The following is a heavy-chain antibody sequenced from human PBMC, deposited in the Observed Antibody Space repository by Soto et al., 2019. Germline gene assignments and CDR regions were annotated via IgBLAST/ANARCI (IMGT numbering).Heavy chain of an antibody. CDR2: IKSKTDSGTT. V-gene: IGHV3-15*07. CDR3: TTRGEPEYSGSDVSYYYYYYGMCV. CDR1: GLTFSNAW. Sequence: PGGPLRLSCAASGLTFSNAWMNWVRQDPGKGLDRVGRIKSKTDSGTTDYAAPVKGRFTISRDDSKNTLYLQMNSLKTWATDVYYCTTRGEPEYSGSDVSYYYYYYGMCVWGQETTFTVSS. D-gene: IGHD1-26*01. J-gene: IGHJ6*02.